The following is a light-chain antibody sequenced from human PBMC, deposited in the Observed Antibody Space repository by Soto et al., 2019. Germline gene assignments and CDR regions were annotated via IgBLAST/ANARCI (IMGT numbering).Light chain of an antibody. CDR2: DVS. CDR3: SSYTSSSTRV. Sequence: QSVLTQPASVSGSPGQSITISCTGTSSDVGGYNYVSWYQQLPGKAPKLMIYDVSGRPSGVSNRFSGSKSGNTASLTISGLQAEDEADYYCSSYTSSSTRVFGGGTQLTVL. CDR1: SSDVGGYNY. V-gene: IGLV2-14*01. J-gene: IGLJ2*01.